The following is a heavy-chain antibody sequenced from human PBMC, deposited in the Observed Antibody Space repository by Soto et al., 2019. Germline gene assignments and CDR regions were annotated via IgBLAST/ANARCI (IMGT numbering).Heavy chain of an antibody. CDR2: LYSGGTS. J-gene: IGHJ4*02. D-gene: IGHD3-10*01. CDR1: GFSISSNY. CDR3: ARGQQVSTIRGVQGFDY. V-gene: IGHV3-53*02. Sequence: EVQLVETGGGLIQPGGSLRLSCAASGFSISSNYMTWVRQAPGKGLEWVSLLYSGGTSYYADSVKGRFTISRDNSKNTLVLQMNRLKTEDTAVYYCARGQQVSTIRGVQGFDYWGQGTLVTVSS.